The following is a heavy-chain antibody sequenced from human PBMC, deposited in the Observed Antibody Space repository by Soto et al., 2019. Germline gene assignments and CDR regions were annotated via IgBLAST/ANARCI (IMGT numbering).Heavy chain of an antibody. CDR1: GGSISSGGYY. CDR2: IYYSGST. J-gene: IGHJ6*02. CDR3: ARDRAEGGTTTAPYYYYYGMDV. Sequence: SETLSLTCTVSGGSISSGGYYWSWIRQHPGKGLEWIGYIYYSGSTYYNPSLKSRVTISVDTSKNQFSLKLSSVTAADTAVYYCARDRAEGGTTTAPYYYYYGMDVWGQGTTVTVSS. V-gene: IGHV4-31*03. D-gene: IGHD4-17*01.